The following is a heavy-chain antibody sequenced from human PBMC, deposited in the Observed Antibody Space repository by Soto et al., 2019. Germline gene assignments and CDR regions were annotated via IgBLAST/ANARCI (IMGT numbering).Heavy chain of an antibody. Sequence: TSETLSLTCTVSGGSISSYYWSWIRQPPGKGLEWIGYIYYSGSTNYNPSLKSRVTISVDTSKNQFSLKLSSVTAADTAVYYCARSYRRYCSGGSCYSYYYYYMDVWGKGTTVTVSS. J-gene: IGHJ6*03. D-gene: IGHD2-15*01. V-gene: IGHV4-59*01. CDR2: IYYSGST. CDR3: ARSYRRYCSGGSCYSYYYYYMDV. CDR1: GGSISSYY.